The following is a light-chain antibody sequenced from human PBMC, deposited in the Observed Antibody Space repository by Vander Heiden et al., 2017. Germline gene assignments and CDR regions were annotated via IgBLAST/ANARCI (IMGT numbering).Light chain of an antibody. CDR3: QAYDSSLGAWV. Sequence: QSVVTQPPSVSGTLGQRGTMSCTGTSSNIGAGYNVHWYQHLPGGAPKLLIYGNFNRASGVPDRFSASKSGASATLGISGVQADDEADYYCQAYDSSLGAWVFGGGTKLTVL. CDR2: GNF. V-gene: IGLV1-40*03. J-gene: IGLJ3*02. CDR1: SSNIGAGYN.